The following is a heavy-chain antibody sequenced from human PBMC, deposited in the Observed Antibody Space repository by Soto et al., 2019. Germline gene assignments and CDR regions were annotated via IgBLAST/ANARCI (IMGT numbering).Heavy chain of an antibody. CDR2: IRYDGSNI. J-gene: IGHJ4*02. Sequence: QVQLVESGGGVVQPGRSLRLSCAASGFTFSGLGMHWVRQAPGKGLEWVAVIRYDGSNIYYADDVKGPFTISRDNSKDTRYLQMTSLRADDTAVYYCARDGVGHTTFFGYFDYWGQGTLVTVSS. D-gene: IGHD1-26*01. CDR3: ARDGVGHTTFFGYFDY. V-gene: IGHV3-33*01. CDR1: GFTFSGLG.